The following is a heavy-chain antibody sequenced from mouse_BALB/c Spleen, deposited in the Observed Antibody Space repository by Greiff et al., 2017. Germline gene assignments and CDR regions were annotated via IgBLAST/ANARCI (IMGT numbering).Heavy chain of an antibody. CDR3: ARPLTATYAMDY. D-gene: IGHD1-2*01. CDR1: GFTFSSYG. Sequence: EVKLMESGGDLVKPGGSLKLSCAASGFTFSSYGMSWVRQTPDKRLEWVATISSGGSYTYYPDSVKGRFTISRDNAKNTLYLQMSSLKSEDTAMYYCARPLTATYAMDYWGQGTSVTVSS. J-gene: IGHJ4*01. CDR2: ISSGGSYT. V-gene: IGHV5-6*01.